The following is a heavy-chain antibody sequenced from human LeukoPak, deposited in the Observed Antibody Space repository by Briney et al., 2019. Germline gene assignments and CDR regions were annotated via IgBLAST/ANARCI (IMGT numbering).Heavy chain of an antibody. CDR1: GFTFSSYA. J-gene: IGHJ5*02. V-gene: IGHV3-48*01. CDR3: ARLPMWFDP. Sequence: GGSLRLSCAASGFTFSSYAMSWVRQAPGKGLEWVSYISSSSSTIYYADSVKGRFTISRDNAKNSLYLQMNSLRAEDTAVYYCARLPMWFDPWGQGTLVTVSS. CDR2: ISSSSSTI.